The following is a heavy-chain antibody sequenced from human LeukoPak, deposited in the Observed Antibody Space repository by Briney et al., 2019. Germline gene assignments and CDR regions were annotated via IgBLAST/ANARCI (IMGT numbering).Heavy chain of an antibody. D-gene: IGHD6-6*01. CDR3: ARRSAGADRYSTSSRADY. V-gene: IGHV3-48*03. CDR1: GFTFSSYE. J-gene: IGHJ4*02. Sequence: TGGSLRLSCAASGFTFSSYEMNWVRQAPGKGLEWVSYISSSGSTIFYADSVKGRFTISRDNAKNSLYLQMNSLRAEGTAVYYCARRSAGADRYSTSSRADYWGQGTLVTVSS. CDR2: ISSSGSTI.